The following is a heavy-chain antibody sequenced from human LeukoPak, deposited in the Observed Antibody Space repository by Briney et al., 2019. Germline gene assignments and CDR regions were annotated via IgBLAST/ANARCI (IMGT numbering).Heavy chain of an antibody. CDR2: VSYDGSDK. Sequence: PGGSLRLSCATSGFTFSTYGFHWVRQAPGKGLEWVADVSYDGSDKDYADSVKGRFTISRDNSKNTLYLQMNSLRAEDTAVYYCAKRPRGSSSWYYFDYWGQGTLVTVSS. V-gene: IGHV3-30*18. CDR1: GFTFSTYG. J-gene: IGHJ4*02. CDR3: AKRPRGSSSWYYFDY. D-gene: IGHD6-13*01.